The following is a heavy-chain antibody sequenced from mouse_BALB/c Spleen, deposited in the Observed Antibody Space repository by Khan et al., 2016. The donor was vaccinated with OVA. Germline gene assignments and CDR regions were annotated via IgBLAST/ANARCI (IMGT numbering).Heavy chain of an antibody. CDR3: TRVGYSSFDY. V-gene: IGHV1-5*01. Sequence: EVQLQQSGTVLARPGASVKMSCKASGYSFTSYLIHWVKQRPGQDLEWIGDIYPGNSDTNYNQKFKDKAKLTAGTSASTAYMELSSLTTEDSAVYYCTRVGYSSFDYWGQGTTVTVSS. D-gene: IGHD1-3*01. CDR2: IYPGNSDT. J-gene: IGHJ3*01. CDR1: GYSFTSYL.